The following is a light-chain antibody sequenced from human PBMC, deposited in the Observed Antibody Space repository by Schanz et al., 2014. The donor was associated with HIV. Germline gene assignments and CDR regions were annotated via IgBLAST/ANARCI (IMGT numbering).Light chain of an antibody. CDR1: QSISTW. CDR3: QQSNEFPLS. CDR2: KSS. J-gene: IGKJ4*01. Sequence: DIQMTQSPSTLSASVGDRVTITCRASQSISTWLAWYQQKPGKAPNLLIYKSSSLESGVPSRFSGSGSGTEFTLTISNLQPEDFATYYCQQSNEFPLSFGGGTKVEI. V-gene: IGKV1-5*03.